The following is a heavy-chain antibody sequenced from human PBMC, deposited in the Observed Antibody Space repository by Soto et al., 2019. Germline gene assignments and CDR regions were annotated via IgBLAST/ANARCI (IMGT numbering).Heavy chain of an antibody. CDR3: ARDPRPLRYCSSTSCYTSNYFDY. V-gene: IGHV3-30-3*01. CDR1: GFTFSSYA. D-gene: IGHD2-2*02. Sequence: PVGSLRLSCAASGFTFSSYAMHWVRQAPGKGLEWVAVISYDGSNKYYADSVKGRFTISRDNSKNTLYLQMNSLRAEDTAVYYCARDPRPLRYCSSTSCYTSNYFDYWGQGTLVNVSS. J-gene: IGHJ4*02. CDR2: ISYDGSNK.